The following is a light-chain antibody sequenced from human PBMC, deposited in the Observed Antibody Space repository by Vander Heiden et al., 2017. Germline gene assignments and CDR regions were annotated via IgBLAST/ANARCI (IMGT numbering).Light chain of an antibody. CDR2: WAS. J-gene: IGKJ2*01. V-gene: IGKV4-1*01. CDR3: QQDYSPPHT. CDR1: QSVFYGSNNKNY. Sequence: DIVMTQSPDSLAVSLGERATINCKSSQSVFYGSNNKNYLAWYQQKAGQPPTLLIYWASTRESGVPDRFSGSGSETDFTLTISSLQAEDEAVYYCQQDYSPPHTFGQGTKLEIK.